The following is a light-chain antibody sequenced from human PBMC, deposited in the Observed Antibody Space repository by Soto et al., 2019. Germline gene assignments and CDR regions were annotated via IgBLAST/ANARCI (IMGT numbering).Light chain of an antibody. CDR1: QSVSSN. CDR3: QQYNNWPPYT. V-gene: IGKV3-15*01. Sequence: EIVMTQSPATLSLSPGERATLSCRASQSVSSNLAWYQQKPGQAPRLLINCASTRATGIPPRFSGSGSGTEFTLTISRLQSEDFAVYYCQQYNNWPPYTFGPGTKLEIK. CDR2: CAS. J-gene: IGKJ2*01.